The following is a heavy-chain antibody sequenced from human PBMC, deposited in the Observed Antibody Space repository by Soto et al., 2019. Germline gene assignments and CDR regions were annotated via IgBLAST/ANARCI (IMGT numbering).Heavy chain of an antibody. CDR3: AREGDLAYCVGDCLYNWFDP. Sequence: QVQLQESGPGLVKPSQTLSLTCTVSGGSISSGDYYWSWVRQHPGKGLEWIGYRSYSGSTYYNTSRKCRVTIVVATSRNQFSLRLSSVTAADTAVYYCAREGDLAYCVGDCLYNWFDPWGQGTLVTVSS. V-gene: IGHV4-31*03. CDR1: GGSISSGDYY. CDR2: RSYSGST. J-gene: IGHJ5*02. D-gene: IGHD2-21*02.